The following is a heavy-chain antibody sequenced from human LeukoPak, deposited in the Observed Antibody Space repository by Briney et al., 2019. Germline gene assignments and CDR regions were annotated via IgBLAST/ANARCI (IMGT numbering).Heavy chain of an antibody. D-gene: IGHD5-18*01. J-gene: IGHJ4*02. CDR3: ARGRGYRSTIFYY. CDR2: INHSGST. CDR1: GFTFSDYY. Sequence: GSLRLSCAASGFTFSDYYMSWIRQPPGKGLEWIGEINHSGSTNYNPSLKSRVTISVDTSKNQFSLKLSSVTAADTAVYYCARGRGYRSTIFYYWGQGTLVTVSS. V-gene: IGHV4-34*01.